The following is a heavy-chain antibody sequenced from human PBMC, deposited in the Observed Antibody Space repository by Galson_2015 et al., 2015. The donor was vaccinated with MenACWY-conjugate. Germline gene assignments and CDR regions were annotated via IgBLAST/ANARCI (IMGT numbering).Heavy chain of an antibody. J-gene: IGHJ2*01. D-gene: IGHD2-15*01. V-gene: IGHV3-11*04. CDR1: GFTFRNYW. Sequence: SLRLSCAASGFTFRNYWMTWVRQAPGKGLEWVSYISISGSTIYYADSVQGRFTISRDNAINSLYLQMNHLRAEDTAVYYCARQYCSGDSCSSDYWYFDLWGRGTLVTVSS. CDR3: ARQYCSGDSCSSDYWYFDL. CDR2: ISISGSTI.